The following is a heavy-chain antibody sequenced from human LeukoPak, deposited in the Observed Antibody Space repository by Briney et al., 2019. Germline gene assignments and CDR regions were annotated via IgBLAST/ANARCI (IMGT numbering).Heavy chain of an antibody. J-gene: IGHJ4*02. D-gene: IGHD3-22*01. CDR3: ARAAPMNYYDTLYYFDY. CDR2: INPNSGGT. CDR1: GYTFTGYY. Sequence: ASVKVSCKASGYTFTGYYMHWVRQAPGQGLEWMGWINPNSGGTNCAQKFQGRVTMTRDTSISTAYMELSRLRSDDTAVYYCARAAPMNYYDTLYYFDYWGQGTLVTVSS. V-gene: IGHV1-2*02.